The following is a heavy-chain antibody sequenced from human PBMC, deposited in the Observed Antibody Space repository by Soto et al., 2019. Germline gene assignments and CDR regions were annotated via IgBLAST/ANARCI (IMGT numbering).Heavy chain of an antibody. Sequence: ASETLSLTCTVSGGSISSSSSYWGWIRQPPGKGLEWVGSIYYLGNTYYNPSLGGRVSISVDTSKNQFSLKLNSVTAADTAVYYCARGNHKMLSSGWPYYYYYYMDVWGKGTTVTVSS. CDR2: IYYLGNT. CDR3: ARGNHKMLSSGWPYYYYYYMDV. CDR1: GGSISSSSSY. J-gene: IGHJ6*03. D-gene: IGHD6-19*01. V-gene: IGHV4-39*01.